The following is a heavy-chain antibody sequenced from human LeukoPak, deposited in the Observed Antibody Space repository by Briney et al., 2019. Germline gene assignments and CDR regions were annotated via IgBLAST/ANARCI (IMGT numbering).Heavy chain of an antibody. V-gene: IGHV1-69*04. J-gene: IGHJ4*02. CDR2: IIPILGIA. Sequence: SVKVSCKASGGTFSSYAISWVRQAPGQGLEWMGRIIPILGIANYAQKFQGRVTITADKSTSTAYMELSSLRSEDTAVYYCARLASDGYHVEFFDYWGQGTLVTVSS. CDR1: GGTFSSYA. D-gene: IGHD5-24*01. CDR3: ARLASDGYHVEFFDY.